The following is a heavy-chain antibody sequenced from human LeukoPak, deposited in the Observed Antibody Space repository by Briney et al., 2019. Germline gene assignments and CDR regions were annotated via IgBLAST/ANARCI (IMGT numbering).Heavy chain of an antibody. CDR1: GGSVSSYY. CDR3: ARDGANDFWSGSPNWFDP. Sequence: SETLSLTCTVSGGSVSSYYWSWIRQPPGKGLEWIGYIYYSGSTNYNPSLKSRVTISVDTSKNQFSLKLSSVTAADTAVYYCARDGANDFWSGSPNWFDPWGQGTLVTVSS. CDR2: IYYSGST. D-gene: IGHD3-3*01. V-gene: IGHV4-59*02. J-gene: IGHJ5*02.